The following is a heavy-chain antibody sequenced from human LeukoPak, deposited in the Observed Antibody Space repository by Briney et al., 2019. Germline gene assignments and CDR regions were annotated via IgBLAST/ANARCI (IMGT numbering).Heavy chain of an antibody. CDR2: INHSGSI. CDR1: AGSFSGYY. V-gene: IGHV4-34*01. J-gene: IGHJ5*01. CDR3: ASSEGGISRGYFDF. Sequence: AETLSLTCALYAGSFSGYYWSWLRQPPGKGLEWLGEINHSGSINYNPSLKSRGTISVDTSKNEFSLKLSSVTAADTAVQYCASSEGGISRGYFDFWGQGTLVTVSS. D-gene: IGHD3-22*01.